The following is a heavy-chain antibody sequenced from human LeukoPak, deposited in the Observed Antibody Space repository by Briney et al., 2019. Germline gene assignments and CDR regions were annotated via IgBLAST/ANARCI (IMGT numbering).Heavy chain of an antibody. V-gene: IGHV4-39*07. CDR3: ARENLLWFGELSTGPNWFDP. CDR1: GGSISSSSYY. CDR2: IYYSGST. Sequence: PSETLSLTCTVSGGSISSSSYYWGWLRQPPGKGLEWIGSIYYSGSTYYNPSLKSRVTISVDTSKNQFSLKLSSVTAADTAVYYCARENLLWFGELSTGPNWFDPWGQGTLVTVSS. D-gene: IGHD3-10*01. J-gene: IGHJ5*02.